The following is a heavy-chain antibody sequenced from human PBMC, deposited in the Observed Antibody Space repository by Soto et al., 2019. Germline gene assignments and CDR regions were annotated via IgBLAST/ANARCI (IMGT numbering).Heavy chain of an antibody. D-gene: IGHD6-13*01. CDR2: ISSTSTNI. CDR3: ARGIASSSLVTFDV. CDR1: GFTFSRYI. Sequence: DVQLVESGGGLVKPGGSLRLSCAASGFTFSRYIMHWVRQAPGKGLEWISTISSTSTNIYYADSVKGRFTISRDNPKNALCLQMNSLRGEDMAVYYCARGIASSSLVTFDVWGQGTLVTVSP. V-gene: IGHV3-21*01. J-gene: IGHJ3*01.